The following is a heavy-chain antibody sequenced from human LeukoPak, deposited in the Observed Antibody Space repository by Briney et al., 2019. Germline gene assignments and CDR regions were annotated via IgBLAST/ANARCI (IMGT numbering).Heavy chain of an antibody. CDR1: GYTFTGYY. CDR3: ARDGHYDILTGYFQD. Sequence: ASVKVSCKASGYTFTGYYMHWVRQAPGQGLEWMGGIIPIFGTANYAQKFQGRVTITADESTSTAYMELSSLRSEDTAVYYCARDGHYDILTGYFQDWGQGTLVTVSS. J-gene: IGHJ1*01. V-gene: IGHV1-69*13. CDR2: IIPIFGTA. D-gene: IGHD3-9*01.